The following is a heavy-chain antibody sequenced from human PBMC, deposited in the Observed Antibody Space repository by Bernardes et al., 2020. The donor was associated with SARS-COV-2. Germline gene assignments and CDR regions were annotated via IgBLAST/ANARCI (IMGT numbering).Heavy chain of an antibody. CDR2: ISWNSGSI. V-gene: IGHV3-9*01. Sequence: GGSLRLSCAASGFTFDDYAMHWVRQAPGKGLEWVSGISWNSGSIGYADSVKGRFTISRDNAKNSLYLQMNSLRAEDTALYYCAKDMSYDSSGIIDYWGQGTLVTVSS. D-gene: IGHD3-22*01. CDR3: AKDMSYDSSGIIDY. J-gene: IGHJ4*02. CDR1: GFTFDDYA.